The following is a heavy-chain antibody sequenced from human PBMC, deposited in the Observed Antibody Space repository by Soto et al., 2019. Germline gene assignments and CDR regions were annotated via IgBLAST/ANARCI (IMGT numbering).Heavy chain of an antibody. Sequence: HPGWSLRLSCAASGFTFSSYAMSWVRQAQGKGLEWVSAISGSGGSTYYADSVKGRFTISRDNSKNTLYLQMNSLRAEDTAVYYCAKFDYYDSSGSYFDYWGQGTLVSVSS. CDR2: ISGSGGST. CDR1: GFTFSSYA. V-gene: IGHV3-23*01. J-gene: IGHJ4*02. CDR3: AKFDYYDSSGSYFDY. D-gene: IGHD3-22*01.